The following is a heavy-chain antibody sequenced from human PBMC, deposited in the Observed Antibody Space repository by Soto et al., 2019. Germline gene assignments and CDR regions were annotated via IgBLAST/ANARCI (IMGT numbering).Heavy chain of an antibody. Sequence: ASVKVSCKASGGTFSSYAISWVRQAPGQGLEWMGGIIPIFGTANYAQKFQGRVTITADESTSTAYMELSSLRSEGTAVYYCARDGMVRGVRYWGQGTLVTVSS. CDR1: GGTFSSYA. D-gene: IGHD3-10*01. J-gene: IGHJ4*02. CDR2: IIPIFGTA. CDR3: ARDGMVRGVRY. V-gene: IGHV1-69*13.